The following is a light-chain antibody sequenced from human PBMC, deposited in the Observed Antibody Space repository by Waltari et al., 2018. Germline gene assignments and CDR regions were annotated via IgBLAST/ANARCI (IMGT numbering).Light chain of an antibody. CDR2: EVS. J-gene: IGLJ2*01. CDR1: SSDVGGYNY. V-gene: IGLV2-8*01. CDR3: SSYAGSNNFDVV. Sequence: QSALTQPPSASGSPGQSVTISCTGTSSDVGGYNYVSWYQQHPGKAPKLMIYEVSKRPSGVPDRVCASKSGNTASLTVSGLQPEDEADYYCSSYAGSNNFDVVFGGGTKLTVL.